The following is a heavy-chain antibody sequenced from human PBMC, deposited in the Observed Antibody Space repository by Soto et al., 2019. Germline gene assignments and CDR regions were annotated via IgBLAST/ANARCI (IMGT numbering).Heavy chain of an antibody. Sequence: QVQLQQWGAGLWKPSETLSLTCAVYGGSFSGYYWSWIRQPPGKALECIGEINHRGSTNYNPSLKSRVTISVDTSKNQFSLKLSSVTAADTAVYYCASGYYNYYYYYMDVWGKGTTVTVSS. CDR2: INHRGST. D-gene: IGHD3-22*01. V-gene: IGHV4-34*01. CDR3: ASGYYNYYYYYMDV. CDR1: GGSFSGYY. J-gene: IGHJ6*03.